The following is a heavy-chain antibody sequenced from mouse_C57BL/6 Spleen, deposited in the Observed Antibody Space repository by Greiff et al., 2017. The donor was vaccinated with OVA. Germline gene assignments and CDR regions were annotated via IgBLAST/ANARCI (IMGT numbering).Heavy chain of an antibody. J-gene: IGHJ1*03. CDR2: INPSNGGT. D-gene: IGHD1-1*01. Sequence: QVQLQQPGTELVKPGASVKLSCKASGYTFTSYWMHWVKQRPGQGLEWIGNINPSNGGTNYNEKFKSKPTLTVDKSSSTAYMQLSSLTSEDSAVYYCARSGITTVVATRYFDVWGTGTTVTVSS. CDR3: ARSGITTVVATRYFDV. V-gene: IGHV1-53*01. CDR1: GYTFTSYW.